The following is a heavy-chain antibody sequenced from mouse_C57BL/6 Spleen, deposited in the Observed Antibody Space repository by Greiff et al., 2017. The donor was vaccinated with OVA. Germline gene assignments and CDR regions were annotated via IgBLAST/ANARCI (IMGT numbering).Heavy chain of an antibody. D-gene: IGHD2-4*01. CDR2: ISGGGGNT. Sequence: EVKLVESGGGLVKPGGSLKLSCAASGFTFSSYTMSWVRQTPEKRLEWVATISGGGGNTYYPDSVTGRFPISRDNAKHTLYLQMSSLRSEDTALYYCAGHEGDDYDGRYFDVWGTGTTVTVSS. J-gene: IGHJ1*03. CDR3: AGHEGDDYDGRYFDV. V-gene: IGHV5-9*01. CDR1: GFTFSSYT.